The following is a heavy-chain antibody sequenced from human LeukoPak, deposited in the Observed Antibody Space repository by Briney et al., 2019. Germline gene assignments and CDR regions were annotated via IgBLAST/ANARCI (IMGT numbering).Heavy chain of an antibody. Sequence: ASVKVSCKASGYTFTSYYMHWVRQAPGQGLEWMGIINPSGGSTSYAQKFQGRVTMTRDTSTSTVYMELSSLRSEDTAVYHCARVGAGGIRSIAAARLAFDYWGQGTLVTVSS. CDR2: INPSGGST. CDR3: ARVGAGGIRSIAAARLAFDY. V-gene: IGHV1-46*01. CDR1: GYTFTSYY. D-gene: IGHD6-13*01. J-gene: IGHJ4*02.